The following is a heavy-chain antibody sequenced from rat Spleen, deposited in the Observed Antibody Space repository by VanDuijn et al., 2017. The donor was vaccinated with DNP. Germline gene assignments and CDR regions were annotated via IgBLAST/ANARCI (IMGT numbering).Heavy chain of an antibody. CDR3: ATHWIHTTYTPFVY. J-gene: IGHJ3*01. V-gene: IGHV5S10*01. CDR1: GFTFSDYA. CDR2: IIYDGSGT. D-gene: IGHD2-2*01. Sequence: EVQLVESGGGLVQPGKSLTLSCAASGFTFSDYAMAWVRQSPRKGLEWVATIIYDGSGTYYRESVKGRFTVSRDNAKSTLYLQLDSLRSEDTATYYCATHWIHTTYTPFVYWGQGTLVTVSS.